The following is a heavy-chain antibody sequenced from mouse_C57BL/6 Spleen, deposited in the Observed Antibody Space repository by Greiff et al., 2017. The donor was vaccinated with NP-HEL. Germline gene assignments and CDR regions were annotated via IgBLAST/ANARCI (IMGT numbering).Heavy chain of an antibody. V-gene: IGHV1-52*01. CDR1: GYTFTSYW. J-gene: IGHJ2*01. CDR2: IDPSDSET. CDR3: ARGDGNYEGFDY. Sequence: VKLQQPGAELVRPGSSVKLSCKASGYTFTSYWMHWVKQRPIQGLEWIGNIDPSDSETHYNQKFKDKATLTVDKSSSTAYMQLSSLTSEDSAVYYCARGDGNYEGFDYWGQGTTLTVSS. D-gene: IGHD2-1*01.